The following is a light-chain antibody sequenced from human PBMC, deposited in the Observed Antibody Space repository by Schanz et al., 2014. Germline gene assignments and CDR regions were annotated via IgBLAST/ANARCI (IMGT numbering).Light chain of an antibody. CDR1: QSVFNY. CDR2: GAS. J-gene: IGKJ1*01. CDR3: QQYNNWPRT. Sequence: EIVLTQSPATLSLSPGERATLSCRASQSVFNYLAWYQQKPGQAPRLLIYGASNRATGIPTRFSGSGSGTDFTLTISSLEPEDFAVYFCQQYNNWPRTFGQGTKVEIK. V-gene: IGKV3-11*01.